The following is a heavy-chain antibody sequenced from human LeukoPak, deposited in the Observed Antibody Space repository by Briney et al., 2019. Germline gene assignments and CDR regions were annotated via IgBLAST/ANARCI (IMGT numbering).Heavy chain of an antibody. CDR1: GFTFSSYE. CDR2: ISSSGSTI. V-gene: IGHV3-48*03. D-gene: IGHD3-10*01. J-gene: IGHJ6*03. CDR3: ARDTYYYGSGSSHRVYYYYYMDV. Sequence: PGGSLRLSCAASGFTFSSYEMNWVRQAPGKGLEWVSYISSSGSTIYYADSVKGRFTISRDNAKNSLYLQMNSLRAEDTAVYYCARDTYYYGSGSSHRVYYYYYMDVWGKGTTVTVSS.